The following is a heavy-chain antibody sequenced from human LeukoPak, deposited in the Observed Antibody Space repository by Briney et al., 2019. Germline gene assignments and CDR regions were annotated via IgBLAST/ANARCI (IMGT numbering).Heavy chain of an antibody. CDR2: IYTSGST. D-gene: IGHD3/OR15-3a*01. V-gene: IGHV4-61*02. CDR3: ARQTGSGLFILP. J-gene: IGHJ4*02. CDR1: GGSISSSSYY. Sequence: SETLSLTCTVSGGSISSSSYYWSWIRQPAGKGLEWIGRIYTSGSTNYNPSLKSRVTMSVDTSKNQFSLKLSSVTAADTAVYYCARQTGSGLFILPGGQGTLVTVSS.